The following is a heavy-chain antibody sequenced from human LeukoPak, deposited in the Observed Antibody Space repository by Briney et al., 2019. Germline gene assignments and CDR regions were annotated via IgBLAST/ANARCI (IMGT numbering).Heavy chain of an antibody. CDR2: IYHSGST. V-gene: IGHV4-38-2*01. CDR1: GYSLSSGYY. J-gene: IGHJ3*02. CDR3: ARRHTAMVNDDAFDI. D-gene: IGHD5-18*01. Sequence: SETLSLTCAVSGYSLSSGYYWGWIRQPPGKGLEWIGSIYHSGSTYYNPSLKSRVTISVDTSKNQFSLKLSSVTAADTAVYYCARRHTAMVNDDAFDIWGQGTMVTVSS.